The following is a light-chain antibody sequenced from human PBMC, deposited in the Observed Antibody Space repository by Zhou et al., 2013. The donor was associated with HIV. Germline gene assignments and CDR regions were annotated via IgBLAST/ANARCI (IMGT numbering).Light chain of an antibody. CDR2: AAS. V-gene: IGKV1-8*01. J-gene: IGKJ1*01. Sequence: AIRMTQSPSSFSASTGDRVTITCRASQSISSYVAWYQQKPGKAPKVLIYAASTLQSGVPSRFSASGSGTDFTLTIDCLQSEDFAIYYCQQYYTYPRTFGQGTKVEIK. CDR1: QSISSY. CDR3: QQYYTYPRT.